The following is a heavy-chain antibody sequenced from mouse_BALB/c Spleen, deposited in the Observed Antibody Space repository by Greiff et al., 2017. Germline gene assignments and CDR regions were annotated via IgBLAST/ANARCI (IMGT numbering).Heavy chain of an antibody. J-gene: IGHJ2*01. CDR1: GFTFSSYG. CDR3: ATYYGNNYFDY. CDR2: ISSGGSYT. Sequence: EVQRVESGGDLVKPGGSLKLSCAASGFTFSSYGMPWVRQTPDKRLEWVATISSGGSYTYYPDSVKGRFTISRDNAKNTLYLQMSILKSEDTAMYYCATYYGNNYFDYWGQGTTLTVSS. D-gene: IGHD2-10*01. V-gene: IGHV5-6*01.